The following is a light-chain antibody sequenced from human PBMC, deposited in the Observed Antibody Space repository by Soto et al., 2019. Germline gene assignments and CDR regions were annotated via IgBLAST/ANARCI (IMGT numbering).Light chain of an antibody. CDR1: SSDVGGYNY. J-gene: IGLJ1*01. Sequence: QSVLTQPPSASGSPGQSGTISCTGTSSDVGGYNYVSWYQQHPGKAPKLMIYEVSERPSGVPDRFSGSKSSNTASLTVSGLQAEDEADYYCSSYAGSNNFVFGTGTKSPS. CDR3: SSYAGSNNFV. CDR2: EVS. V-gene: IGLV2-8*01.